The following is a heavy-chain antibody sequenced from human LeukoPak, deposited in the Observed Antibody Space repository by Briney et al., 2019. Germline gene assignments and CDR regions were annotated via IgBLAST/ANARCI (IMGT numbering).Heavy chain of an antibody. Sequence: SETLSLTCTVSGGSISSSSYYWGWIRQPPGKGLEWIGSIYYSGSTYYNPSLKSRVTISVDTSKNQFSLKLSSVTAADTAVYYCAREEVTNYYDSSACDYWGQGTLVTVSS. J-gene: IGHJ4*02. D-gene: IGHD3-22*01. CDR3: AREEVTNYYDSSACDY. V-gene: IGHV4-39*07. CDR1: GGSISSSSYY. CDR2: IYYSGST.